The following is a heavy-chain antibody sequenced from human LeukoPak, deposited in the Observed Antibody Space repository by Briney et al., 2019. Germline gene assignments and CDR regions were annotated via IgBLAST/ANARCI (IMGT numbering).Heavy chain of an antibody. D-gene: IGHD6-6*01. Sequence: SVKVSCKASGGTFSSYTISWVRQAPRRGLEWMGRIIPILGIANYAQKFQGRVTITADKSTSTAYMELSSLRSEDTAVYYCAVLSRGARQPIINDYWGQGTLVTVSS. CDR1: GGTFSSYT. J-gene: IGHJ4*02. CDR3: AVLSRGARQPIINDY. V-gene: IGHV1-69*02. CDR2: IIPILGIA.